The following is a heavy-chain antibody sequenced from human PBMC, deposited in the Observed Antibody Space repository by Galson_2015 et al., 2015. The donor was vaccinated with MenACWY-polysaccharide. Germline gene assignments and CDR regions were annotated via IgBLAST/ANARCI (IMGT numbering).Heavy chain of an antibody. J-gene: IGHJ5*02. CDR3: ARDDRRVRGVFNWFGP. Sequence: SLRLSCAASGFTFRNYWMSWVRQAPGKGLEWVANIKEDGSEKYYVDSVRGRFTISRDSAKNSLYLQMNSLRAEDTAVYYCARDDRRVRGVFNWFGPWGQGTLVTVSS. D-gene: IGHD3-10*01. V-gene: IGHV3-7*01. CDR2: IKEDGSEK. CDR1: GFTFRNYW.